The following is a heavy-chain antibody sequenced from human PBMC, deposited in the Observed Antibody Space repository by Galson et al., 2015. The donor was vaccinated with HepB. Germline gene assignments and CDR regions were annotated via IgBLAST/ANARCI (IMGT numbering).Heavy chain of an antibody. D-gene: IGHD4-17*01. V-gene: IGHV7-4-1*02. CDR1: GYTFNNYA. CDR3: AKDDGDHDLTYFDY. CDR2: INTKTGIT. J-gene: IGHJ4*02. Sequence: SVKVSCKASGYTFNNYAMNWVRQAPGQGLEWMGWINTKTGITTYAQGFTGRFVFSLDTSGNTAYLQISSLKAEDTAVYYCAKDDGDHDLTYFDYWGQGTLVTVSS.